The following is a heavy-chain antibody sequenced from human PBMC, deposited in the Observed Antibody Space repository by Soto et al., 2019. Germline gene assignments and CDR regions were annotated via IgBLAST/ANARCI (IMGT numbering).Heavy chain of an antibody. J-gene: IGHJ4*02. CDR3: ARVEDYFDSSGYAH. Sequence: GSSVQVSCKASGYTFTNYGVTWVRQAPGQGLEWMGWISYNGNTNYAQKLQGRVTMTTDTSTSTAYMELRGLRSDDTAVYYCARVEDYFDSSGYAHWGQGSQVTVSS. V-gene: IGHV1-18*01. CDR1: GYTFTNYG. CDR2: ISYNGNT. D-gene: IGHD3-22*01.